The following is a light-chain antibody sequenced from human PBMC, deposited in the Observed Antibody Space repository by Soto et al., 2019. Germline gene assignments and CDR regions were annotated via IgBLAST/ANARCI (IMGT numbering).Light chain of an antibody. CDR2: AAA. CDR3: QQGYSSPPS. CDR1: QSSSSY. V-gene: IGKV1-39*01. J-gene: IGKJ4*01. Sequence: DIQMTQSPSSLSASVGDRVTITCRASQSSSSYLNWYQQKPGKATKLMIFAAASLQSGVPSRFSGSGSGTDFTLTISSLQPEDFATYYCQQGYSSPPSFGGGTKVEIK.